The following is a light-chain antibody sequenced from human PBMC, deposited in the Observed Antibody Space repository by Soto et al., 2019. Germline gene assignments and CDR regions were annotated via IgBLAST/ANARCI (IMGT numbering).Light chain of an antibody. Sequence: QSALTQPRSVSGSPGQSVTISCTGTGSDVGGYDFVSWYQQHPGKAPELMIYDVSKRPSGVPDRFSGSKSRNTASLTISGLQADDEADYYCCSYAGTYTVVFGGGTKLTVL. CDR2: DVS. V-gene: IGLV2-11*01. CDR1: GSDVGGYDF. J-gene: IGLJ2*01. CDR3: CSYAGTYTVV.